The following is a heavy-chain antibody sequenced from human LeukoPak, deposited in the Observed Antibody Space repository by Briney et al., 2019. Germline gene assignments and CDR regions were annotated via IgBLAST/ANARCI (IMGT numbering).Heavy chain of an antibody. CDR2: ISSSSSYI. CDR1: GFTFSSYS. CDR3: ARDPQPYYYDSSARAFDI. J-gene: IGHJ3*02. Sequence: GGSLRLSCAASGFTFSSYSVNWVRQAPGKGLEWVSSISSSSSYIYYADSVKGRFTISRDNAKNSLYLQMNSLRAEDTAVYYCARDPQPYYYDSSARAFDIWGQGTMVTVSS. V-gene: IGHV3-21*01. D-gene: IGHD3-22*01.